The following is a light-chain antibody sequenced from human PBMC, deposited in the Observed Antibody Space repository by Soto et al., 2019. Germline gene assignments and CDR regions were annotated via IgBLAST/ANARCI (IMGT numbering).Light chain of an antibody. CDR2: KSS. CDR3: QQYNSHST. Sequence: DMPMTQSPSTLSASVGDRVTITCRASQSVSSGLAWYQQKPGQAPKLLIYKSSSLESGVPSRFSGSGSGTEFTLTISRLQADDFATYYGQQYNSHSTFGQGTKLEIK. CDR1: QSVSSG. J-gene: IGKJ2*01. V-gene: IGKV1-5*03.